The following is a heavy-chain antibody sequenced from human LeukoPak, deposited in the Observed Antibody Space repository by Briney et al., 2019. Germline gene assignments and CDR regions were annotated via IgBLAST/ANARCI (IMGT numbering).Heavy chain of an antibody. D-gene: IGHD6-6*01. CDR2: ISTSGGST. Sequence: GGSLRLSCAASGFTFSSYAMSWIRQAPGKGLEWVSAISTSGGSTYYADSVKGRFTISRDNSKNTLYVQMNSLRAEDTAEYYCAKDRATSIGARGFDFWGQGTLVTVSS. J-gene: IGHJ4*02. CDR1: GFTFSSYA. V-gene: IGHV3-23*01. CDR3: AKDRATSIGARGFDF.